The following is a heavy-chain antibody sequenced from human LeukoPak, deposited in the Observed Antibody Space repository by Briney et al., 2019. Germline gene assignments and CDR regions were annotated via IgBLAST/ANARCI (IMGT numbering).Heavy chain of an antibody. CDR2: INHSGST. V-gene: IGHV4-34*01. Sequence: PSETLSLTCAVYGGSFSGYYRSWIRQPPGKGLEWIGEINHSGSTNYNPSLKSRVTISVDTSKNQFSLKLSSVTAADTAVYYCARVLGYCSGGSCYDGNWFDPWGQGTLVTVSS. CDR1: GGSFSGYY. J-gene: IGHJ5*02. CDR3: ARVLGYCSGGSCYDGNWFDP. D-gene: IGHD2-15*01.